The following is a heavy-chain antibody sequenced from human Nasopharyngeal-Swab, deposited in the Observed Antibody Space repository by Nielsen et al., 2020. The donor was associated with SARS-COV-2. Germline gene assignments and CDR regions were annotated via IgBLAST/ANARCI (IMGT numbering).Heavy chain of an antibody. D-gene: IGHD4-23*01. CDR1: GFLTCIYG. J-gene: IGHJ4*02. CDR3: AAAPSGDYGGY. V-gene: IGHV3-33*01. Sequence: AQAGFLTCIYGMHWVRQAPGKGLEWVAVIWYDGSNKYYADSVKGRFTISRDNSKNTVYLQMSSLRGEDTAVYYCAAAPSGDYGGYWGQGTLVTVSS. CDR2: IWYDGSNK.